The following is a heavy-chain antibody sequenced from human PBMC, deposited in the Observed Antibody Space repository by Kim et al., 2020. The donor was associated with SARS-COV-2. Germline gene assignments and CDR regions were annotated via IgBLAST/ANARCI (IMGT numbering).Heavy chain of an antibody. V-gene: IGHV3-30*18. J-gene: IGHJ6*02. CDR3: AKELPPGYSSGWSYYYYGMDV. D-gene: IGHD6-19*01. Sequence: GGSLRLSCAASGFTFSSYGMHWVRQAPGKGLEWVAVISYDGSNNYYAACVKGRFTIYRDNSKNTLYLQMNSLRAEDTAVYYCAKELPPGYSSGWSYYYYGMDVGGQGTTLPVSS. CDR1: GFTFSSYG. CDR2: ISYDGSNN.